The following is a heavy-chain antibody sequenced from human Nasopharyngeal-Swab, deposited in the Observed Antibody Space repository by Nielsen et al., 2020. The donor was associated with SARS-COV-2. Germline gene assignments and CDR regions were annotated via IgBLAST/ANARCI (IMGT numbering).Heavy chain of an antibody. Sequence: GGSLRLSCAASEFTFSSYAMSWVRQAPGKGLEWVSAISAASVNTQYANSVKGRFTISRDNSKNTLYLQMNTLSAEDTAIYYCAKQSANWGSYFDYWGQGTLVTVSS. J-gene: IGHJ4*02. CDR1: EFTFSSYA. CDR2: ISAASVNT. CDR3: AKQSANWGSYFDY. D-gene: IGHD7-27*01. V-gene: IGHV3-23*01.